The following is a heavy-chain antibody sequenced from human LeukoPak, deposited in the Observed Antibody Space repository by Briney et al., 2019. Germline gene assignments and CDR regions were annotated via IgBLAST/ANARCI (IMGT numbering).Heavy chain of an antibody. CDR1: GVSISSYY. Sequence: TSETLSLTCSVPGVSISSYYWSWLRQPPGKGLEWIGYINYSGSTNYNPSLKSRVTMSVDTSKNQFSLKLSSVTAADTAMYYCAREGRQDYVYFDHGGQGSLVTVSS. V-gene: IGHV4-59*01. CDR2: INYSGST. CDR3: AREGRQDYVYFDH. D-gene: IGHD4-17*01. J-gene: IGHJ4*02.